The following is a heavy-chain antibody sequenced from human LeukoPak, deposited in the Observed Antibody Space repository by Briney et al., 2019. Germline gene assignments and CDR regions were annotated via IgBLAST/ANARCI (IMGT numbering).Heavy chain of an antibody. D-gene: IGHD3-22*01. Sequence: SVKVSCKASGGTFSSYAISWVRQAPGQGLEWMGGVIPIFGTANYAQKFQGRVTITTDESTSTAYMELSSLRSEDTAVYYCASRGGYYDSSGVVPPSNWFDPWGQGTLVTVSS. CDR1: GGTFSSYA. J-gene: IGHJ5*02. CDR3: ASRGGYYDSSGVVPPSNWFDP. V-gene: IGHV1-69*05. CDR2: VIPIFGTA.